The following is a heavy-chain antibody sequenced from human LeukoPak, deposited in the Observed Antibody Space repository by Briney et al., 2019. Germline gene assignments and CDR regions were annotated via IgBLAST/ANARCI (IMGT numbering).Heavy chain of an antibody. D-gene: IGHD3-3*01. Sequence: SETLSLTCAVYGGSFSGYYWSWIRQPPGKGLEWIGEINHSGSTNYNPSLKSRVTISVDTSKNQFSLKLSSVAAADTAVYYCARRKIRQIFGVVSPFDPWGQGTLVTVSS. CDR2: INHSGST. V-gene: IGHV4-34*01. J-gene: IGHJ5*02. CDR1: GGSFSGYY. CDR3: ARRKIRQIFGVVSPFDP.